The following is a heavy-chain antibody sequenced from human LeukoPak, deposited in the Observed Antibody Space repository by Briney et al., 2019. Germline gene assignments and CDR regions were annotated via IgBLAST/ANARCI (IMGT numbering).Heavy chain of an antibody. Sequence: GGSLRLSCEASGFTFSTYTMSWVRQAPGKGLEWVSGISGDGTSPHYADSVKDRFSISRDNSRNTLSLQMNSLRVEDTAVYYCAKCSTSAYTTGWCNWIDPWGQGTLVTVSS. D-gene: IGHD6-19*01. J-gene: IGHJ5*02. CDR1: GFTFSTYT. CDR2: ISGDGTSP. V-gene: IGHV3-23*01. CDR3: AKCSTSAYTTGWCNWIDP.